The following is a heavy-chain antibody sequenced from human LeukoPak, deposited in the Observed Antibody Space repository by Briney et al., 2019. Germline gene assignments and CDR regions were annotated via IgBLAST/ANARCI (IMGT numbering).Heavy chain of an antibody. Sequence: GGSLRPSCAAPGFTFASYAMSWVRQAPGKGLEWVSYISSSGSTIYYADSVKGRFTISRDNAKNSLYLQMNSLRAEDTAVYYCAELGITMIGGVWGKGTTVTISS. V-gene: IGHV3-48*03. J-gene: IGHJ6*04. D-gene: IGHD3-10*02. CDR1: GFTFASYA. CDR2: ISSSGSTI. CDR3: AELGITMIGGV.